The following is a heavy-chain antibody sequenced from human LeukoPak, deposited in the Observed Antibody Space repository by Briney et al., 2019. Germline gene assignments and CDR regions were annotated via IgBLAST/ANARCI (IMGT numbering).Heavy chain of an antibody. V-gene: IGHV4-38-2*01. CDR1: GFSISSPYY. D-gene: IGHD3-10*01. CDR3: ARGGSGNYWDFDY. Sequence: SETLSLTCAVSGFSISSPYYWGWIRQPPGKGREWIGSVHHSGYTHYNPSLKSRVTTSIDTSNNQFSLKLKLNSVTAADTAVYYCARGGSGNYWDFDYWGQGTLVTVSS. J-gene: IGHJ4*02. CDR2: VHHSGYT.